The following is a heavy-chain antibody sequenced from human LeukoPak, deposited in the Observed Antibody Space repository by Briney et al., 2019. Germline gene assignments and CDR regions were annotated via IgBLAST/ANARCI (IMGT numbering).Heavy chain of an antibody. CDR2: INQDESEK. J-gene: IGHJ3*02. Sequence: GGSLRLSCAASGFTSSNYWMSWVRQAPGKGLEWVANINQDESEKYYVDSVKGRFTISRDNAKNSLYLQMNSLRAEDTAVYYCARDWRYSGSYPDAFDIWGQGTMVTVSS. D-gene: IGHD1-26*01. CDR3: ARDWRYSGSYPDAFDI. V-gene: IGHV3-7*01. CDR1: GFTSSNYW.